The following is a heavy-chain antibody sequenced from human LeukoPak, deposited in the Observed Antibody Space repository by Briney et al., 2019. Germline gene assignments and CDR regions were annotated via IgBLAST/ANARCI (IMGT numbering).Heavy chain of an antibody. CDR3: ARGGSSGDYGDYDFDY. J-gene: IGHJ4*02. D-gene: IGHD4-17*01. V-gene: IGHV3-7*01. Sequence: GGSLRLSCAASGFTFSSYWMSWVRRAPGKGLEWVANIKQDGSEKYYVDSVKGRFTISRDNAKNSLYLQMNSLRAEDTAVYYCARGGSSGDYGDYDFDYWGQGTLVTVSS. CDR2: IKQDGSEK. CDR1: GFTFSSYW.